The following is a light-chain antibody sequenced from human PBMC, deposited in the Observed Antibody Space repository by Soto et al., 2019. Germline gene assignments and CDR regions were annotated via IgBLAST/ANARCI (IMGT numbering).Light chain of an antibody. Sequence: EIVLTQSPATLSLSPEERATLSCRASQSVSSYLAWYQQKPGQAPRLLIYNASNRATDIPARFSGSGSGTDFALTISSLEPEDFAVYYCQQRSNWPLYTFGQGTKLEIK. CDR2: NAS. CDR3: QQRSNWPLYT. J-gene: IGKJ2*01. V-gene: IGKV3-11*01. CDR1: QSVSSY.